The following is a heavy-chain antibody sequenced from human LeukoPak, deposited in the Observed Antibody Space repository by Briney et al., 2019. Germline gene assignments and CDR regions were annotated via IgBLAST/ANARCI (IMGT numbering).Heavy chain of an antibody. CDR2: ISWNSGSI. D-gene: IGHD5-18*01. CDR3: AKGDTAMVYYYMDV. Sequence: GRSLRLSCAASGFTFDDYAMHWVRQAPGKGLEWVSGISWNSGSIGYEDSVKGRFTISRDNAKNSLYLQMNSLRTEDTALYYCAKGDTAMVYYYMDVWGKGTTVTVS. V-gene: IGHV3-9*01. CDR1: GFTFDDYA. J-gene: IGHJ6*03.